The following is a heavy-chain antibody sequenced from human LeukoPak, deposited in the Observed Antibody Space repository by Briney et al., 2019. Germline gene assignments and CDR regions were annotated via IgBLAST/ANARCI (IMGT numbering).Heavy chain of an antibody. Sequence: ASVKVSCKASGGTFSSYAISWVRQAPGQGLEWMGGIIPIFGTANYAQKFQGRVTITADESTSTAYMELSSLRSEDTAVYYCATGAYCGGDCYSSWFDPWGQGTLVTVSS. CDR3: ATGAYCGGDCYSSWFDP. V-gene: IGHV1-69*01. D-gene: IGHD2-21*02. J-gene: IGHJ5*02. CDR1: GGTFSSYA. CDR2: IIPIFGTA.